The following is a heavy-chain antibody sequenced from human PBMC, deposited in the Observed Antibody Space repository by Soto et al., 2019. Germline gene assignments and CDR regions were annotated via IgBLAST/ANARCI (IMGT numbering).Heavy chain of an antibody. CDR2: IYPGDSDT. V-gene: IGHV5-51*01. J-gene: IGHJ4*02. Sequence: GESLKISCKGSGYSFTSYWIGWVRQMPGKGLEWMGIIYPGDSDTRYSPSFQGQVTISADKSISTAYLQWSSLKASDTAMYYCARQVSQYYDILTGYFDYWGQGTLVTV. CDR3: ARQVSQYYDILTGYFDY. D-gene: IGHD3-9*01. CDR1: GYSFTSYW.